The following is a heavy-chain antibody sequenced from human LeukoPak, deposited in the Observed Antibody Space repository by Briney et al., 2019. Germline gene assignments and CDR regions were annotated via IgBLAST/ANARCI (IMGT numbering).Heavy chain of an antibody. CDR3: AKDRYSYAYEYFDC. CDR1: GFTFSSYG. D-gene: IGHD5-18*01. Sequence: GGSLRLSYAASGFTFSSYGMHWVRQAPGKGLEWVAVISYDGRNKYYADSVKGRFTISRDNSKNTLYLQMNSLRAEDAAVYYCAKDRYSYAYEYFDCWGQGTLVTVSS. J-gene: IGHJ4*02. V-gene: IGHV3-30*18. CDR2: ISYDGRNK.